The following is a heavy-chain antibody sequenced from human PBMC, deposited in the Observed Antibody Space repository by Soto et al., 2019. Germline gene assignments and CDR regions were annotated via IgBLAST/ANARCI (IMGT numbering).Heavy chain of an antibody. Sequence: ASVKVSCKASGYTFINYPMQWVRPAPGQRLEWMGWINTGNGDTEYPQKFQGRATIPRATSTSTVYMDLSSLRSEDTAVYYCASGGSGSYYAYYYMDVWGKGTTVTVSS. CDR1: GYTFINYP. CDR3: ASGGSGSYYAYYYMDV. D-gene: IGHD3-10*01. CDR2: INTGNGDT. V-gene: IGHV1-3*04. J-gene: IGHJ6*03.